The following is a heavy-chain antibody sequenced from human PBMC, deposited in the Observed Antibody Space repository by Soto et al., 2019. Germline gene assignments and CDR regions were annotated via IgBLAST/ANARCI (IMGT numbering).Heavy chain of an antibody. CDR2: IYYSGST. CDR3: ARHARSGLAGNWFVP. V-gene: IGHV4-39*01. Sequence: SETLSLTCTVSGGSISSSSYYWGWIRQPPGKGLEWIGSIYYSGSTYYNPSLKSRVTISVDTSKNQFSLKLSSVTAADTAVYYCARHARSGLAGNWFVPWGQGALVTVSS. J-gene: IGHJ5*02. CDR1: GGSISSSSYY. D-gene: IGHD3-22*01.